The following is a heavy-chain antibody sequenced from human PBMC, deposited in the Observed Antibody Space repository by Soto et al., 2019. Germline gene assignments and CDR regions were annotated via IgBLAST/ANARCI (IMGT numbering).Heavy chain of an antibody. CDR2: ISTSGATR. V-gene: IGHV3-48*01. J-gene: IGHJ4*02. CDR1: GFTFSTDT. CDR3: VKGEYYYDSSGYYPFDY. Sequence: GGSLRLSCVASGFTFSTDTMNWVRQAPGKGLEWVAHISTSGATRYYADSVKGRFTISRDNSKNTQYLQMSSLRADDTAVYYCVKGEYYYDSSGYYPFDYWGQGTLVTVSS. D-gene: IGHD3-22*01.